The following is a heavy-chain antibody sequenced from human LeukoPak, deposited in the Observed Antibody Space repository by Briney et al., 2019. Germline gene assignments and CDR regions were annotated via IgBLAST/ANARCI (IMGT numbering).Heavy chain of an antibody. V-gene: IGHV3-23*01. D-gene: IGHD3-9*01. CDR2: ISGSGGST. J-gene: IGHJ4*02. CDR3: AKGGFDGDYFDY. Sequence: GGSLRLSCAASGFTFSSYGMSWVRQAPGKGLEWVSAISGSGGSTYYADSVKGRFTISRDNSKNTLYLQMNSLRAEDTAVYYCAKGGFDGDYFDYWGQGTLVTVSS. CDR1: GFTFSSYG.